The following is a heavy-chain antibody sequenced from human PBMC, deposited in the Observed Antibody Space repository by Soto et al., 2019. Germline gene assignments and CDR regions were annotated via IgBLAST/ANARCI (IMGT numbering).Heavy chain of an antibody. D-gene: IGHD3-16*01. CDR2: IDPSDSQT. CDR3: ARQIYDSDTGPNFQYYFDS. J-gene: IGHJ4*02. V-gene: IGHV5-10-1*01. CDR1: GYSFAGYW. Sequence: GESLKISCKGSGYSFAGYWITWVRQKPGKGLEWMGRIDPSDSQTYYSPSFRGHVTISVTKSITTVFLQWSSLRASDTAMYYCARQIYDSDTGPNFQYYFDSWGQGTPVAVSS.